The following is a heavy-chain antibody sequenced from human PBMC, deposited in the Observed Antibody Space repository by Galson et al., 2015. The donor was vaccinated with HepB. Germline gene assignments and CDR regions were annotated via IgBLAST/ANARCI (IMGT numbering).Heavy chain of an antibody. D-gene: IGHD5-18*01. J-gene: IGHJ4*02. V-gene: IGHV3-53*01. CDR2: IYSGGST. Sequence: LRLSCAASRFTVSSNYMSWVRQAPGKGLEWVSVIYSGGSTYYADSVKGRFTISRDNSKNTLYLQMNSLRAEDTAVYYCARASSVVGYSYGYFDYWGQGTLVTVSS. CDR1: RFTVSSNY. CDR3: ARASSVVGYSYGYFDY.